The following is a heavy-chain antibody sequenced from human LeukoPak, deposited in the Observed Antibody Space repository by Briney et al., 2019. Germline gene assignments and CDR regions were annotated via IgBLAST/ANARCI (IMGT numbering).Heavy chain of an antibody. CDR2: IWYDGSNK. D-gene: IGHD3-3*01. J-gene: IGHJ4*02. CDR3: ARERVEDYDFWSGYSAFDY. Sequence: PGGSLRLSCAASGFTFSSYGMHWVRQAPGKGLEWVAVIWYDGSNKYYADSVKGRFTISRDNSKNTLYLQMNSLRAEDTAVYYCARERVEDYDFWSGYSAFDYWGQGTLVTVSS. V-gene: IGHV3-33*01. CDR1: GFTFSSYG.